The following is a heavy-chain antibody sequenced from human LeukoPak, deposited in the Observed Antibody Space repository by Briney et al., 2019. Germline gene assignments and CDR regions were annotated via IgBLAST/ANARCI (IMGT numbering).Heavy chain of an antibody. V-gene: IGHV3-48*02. CDR1: GFTFSTYS. CDR2: ISNSAGII. Sequence: GGSLRLSCAASGFTFSTYSMGWVRQAPGKGLEWVSYISNSAGIINYAESVRGRFTISRDNAKNLLYLQMNSLRDEDTAVYYCARDYQEMTIDYWGQGTLVTVSS. J-gene: IGHJ4*02. D-gene: IGHD5-24*01. CDR3: ARDYQEMTIDY.